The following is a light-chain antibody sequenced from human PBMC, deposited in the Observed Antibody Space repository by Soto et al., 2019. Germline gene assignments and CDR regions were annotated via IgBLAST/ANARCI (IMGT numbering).Light chain of an antibody. V-gene: IGKV1-39*01. Sequence: DIQMTQSPSSLSASVGDRVTITCRASQSISSYLNSYQQKPGKAPNLLIYAASSLQSGVPSKFSGSGSGTEFTLTISSLQPEEFATYYCQHSYSSPFTCGPGTKVDIK. CDR1: QSISSY. CDR2: AAS. J-gene: IGKJ3*01. CDR3: QHSYSSPFT.